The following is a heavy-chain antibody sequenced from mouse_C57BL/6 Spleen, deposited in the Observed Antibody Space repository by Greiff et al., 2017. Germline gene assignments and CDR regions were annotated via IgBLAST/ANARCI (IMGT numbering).Heavy chain of an antibody. D-gene: IGHD1-1*01. CDR3: ARQVTTGYFDV. V-gene: IGHV5-15*01. CDR1: GFTFSDYG. J-gene: IGHJ1*03. Sequence: DVMLVESGGGLVQPGGSLKLSCAASGFTFSDYGMAWVRQAPRKGPEWVAFISNLAYSIYYAAPVTGRFTISRENAKNTLYLEMSSLRSEDTAMYYCARQVTTGYFDVWGTGTTVTVSS. CDR2: ISNLAYSI.